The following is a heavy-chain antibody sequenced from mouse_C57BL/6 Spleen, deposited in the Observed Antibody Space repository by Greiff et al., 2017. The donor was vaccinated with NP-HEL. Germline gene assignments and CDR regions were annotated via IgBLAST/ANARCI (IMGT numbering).Heavy chain of an antibody. V-gene: IGHV1-82*01. Sequence: VQLQQSGPELVKPGASVKISCKASGYAFSSSWMNWVKQRPGKGLEWIGRIHPSDSDTNYNQKFKGKATLTVDKSSSTAYMQLSSLTSEDSAVYYCAKYDYDEYYFDYWGQGTTLTVSS. J-gene: IGHJ2*01. D-gene: IGHD2-4*01. CDR1: GYAFSSSW. CDR3: AKYDYDEYYFDY. CDR2: IHPSDSDT.